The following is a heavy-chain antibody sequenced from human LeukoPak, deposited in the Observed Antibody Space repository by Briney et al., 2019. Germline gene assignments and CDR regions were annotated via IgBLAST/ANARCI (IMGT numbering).Heavy chain of an antibody. CDR2: VSDDEKTI. CDR3: AREKQSGGTPFDY. D-gene: IGHD1-26*01. CDR1: GFTFTGHS. Sequence: GGSLRLSCVASGFTFTGHSMHWVRQAPGKGLEWVAVVSDDEKTIFYADSLKGRFTVSRENSKNTVYLQMNSLRDEDTAVYYCAREKQSGGTPFDYWGQGSLVTVSS. V-gene: IGHV3-30*04. J-gene: IGHJ4*02.